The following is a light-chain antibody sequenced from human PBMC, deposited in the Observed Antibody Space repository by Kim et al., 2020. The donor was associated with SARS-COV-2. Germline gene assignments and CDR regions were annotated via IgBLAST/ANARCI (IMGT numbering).Light chain of an antibody. V-gene: IGLV3-21*04. CDR2: YDS. CDR1: SIGSKS. Sequence: SSELTQPPSVSVAPGKTARITCGGTSIGSKSVHWYQQKPGQAPVLVISYDSVRPSGIPERFSGSNSGHTATVTISRVEAGDEANYYCQVCDSSDDHRVVFGGGTQLTVL. J-gene: IGLJ2*01. CDR3: QVCDSSDDHRVV.